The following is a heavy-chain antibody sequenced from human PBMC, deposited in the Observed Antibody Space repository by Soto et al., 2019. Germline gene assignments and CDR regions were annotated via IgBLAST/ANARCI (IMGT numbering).Heavy chain of an antibody. CDR2: IKGDGSEQ. CDR1: GFALSSFW. J-gene: IGHJ4*02. Sequence: EVQLVESGGDLVQPGGSLRLSCVASGFALSSFWMTWVRQAPGKGLEWVAKIKGDGSEQNNVDSVRGRFTISRDNAKNSVYLQMKSLRVDDTAVYYCTRNQVKADYWGQGTLVTVSS. CDR3: TRNQVKADY. V-gene: IGHV3-7*01. D-gene: IGHD3-22*01.